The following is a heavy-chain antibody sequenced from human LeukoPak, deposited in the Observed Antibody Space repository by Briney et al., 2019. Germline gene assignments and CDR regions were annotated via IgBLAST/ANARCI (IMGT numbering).Heavy chain of an antibody. D-gene: IGHD4-17*01. CDR2: MNPNSGNT. Sequence: ASVKVSCKASGYTFTSYDINWVRQATGQGLEWMGWMNPNSGNTGYAQKFQGRVTITRNTSISTAYMELSSLRAEDTAVYYCARDGGLFYGDSEYYFDYWGQGTLVTVSS. V-gene: IGHV1-8*03. CDR3: ARDGGLFYGDSEYYFDY. J-gene: IGHJ4*02. CDR1: GYTFTSYD.